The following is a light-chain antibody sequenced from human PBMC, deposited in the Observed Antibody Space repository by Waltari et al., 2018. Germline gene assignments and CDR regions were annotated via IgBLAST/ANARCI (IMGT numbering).Light chain of an antibody. J-gene: IGKJ4*01. V-gene: IGKV3-20*01. CDR2: GVS. Sequence: TVLTQSPGTLSLSPGERATLSCRASQSLGGYYLVWYQQKPGQPPRLLIDGVSRRATGVPDRFSGSGSGTDFTLTITRLEPEDFAVYYCYHHDYSLTFGGGTKVEI. CDR3: YHHDYSLT. CDR1: QSLGGYY.